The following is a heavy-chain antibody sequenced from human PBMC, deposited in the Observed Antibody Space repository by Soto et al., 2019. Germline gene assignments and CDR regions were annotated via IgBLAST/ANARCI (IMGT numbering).Heavy chain of an antibody. Sequence: ASVKVSCKASGGTFSSYAISWVRQAPGQGLEWMGGIIPIFGTANYAQKFQGRVTITADESTSTAYMELSSLRSEDTAVYYCARAPDSPVAAAGYFDYWGQGTLVTVSS. CDR1: GGTFSSYA. D-gene: IGHD6-13*01. CDR2: IIPIFGTA. J-gene: IGHJ4*02. V-gene: IGHV1-69*13. CDR3: ARAPDSPVAAAGYFDY.